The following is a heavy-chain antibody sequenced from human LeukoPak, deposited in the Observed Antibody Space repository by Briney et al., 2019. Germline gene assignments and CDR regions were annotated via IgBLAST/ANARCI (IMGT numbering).Heavy chain of an antibody. D-gene: IGHD3-10*01. CDR2: INEDGSEK. CDR3: ARAMVRGVSLNWFDP. J-gene: IGHJ5*02. Sequence: SGGSLRLSCAASGFTFSRDWMNWVRQAPGKGLEWVANINEDGSEKLYVDSVKGRFTISRDNAKNSLYLQMNSLRAEDTAVYYCARAMVRGVSLNWFDPWGQGTLVTVSS. V-gene: IGHV3-7*02. CDR1: GFTFSRDW.